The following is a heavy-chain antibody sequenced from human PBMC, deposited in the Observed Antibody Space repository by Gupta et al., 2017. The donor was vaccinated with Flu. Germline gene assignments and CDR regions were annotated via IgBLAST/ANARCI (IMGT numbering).Heavy chain of an antibody. Sequence: QLQLQESGPGLVKPSETLSLTCTVSGGSISSSSYYWGWIRQPPGKGLEWIGSNYYSGSTYYNPSLKSRVTRSVDTSKNQFSLKLSSVTAADTAVYYCARRGANGGNSGYYGMDVWGQGTTVTVSS. CDR3: ARRGANGGNSGYYGMDV. J-gene: IGHJ6*02. V-gene: IGHV4-39*01. D-gene: IGHD4-23*01. CDR2: NYYSGST. CDR1: GGSISSSSYY.